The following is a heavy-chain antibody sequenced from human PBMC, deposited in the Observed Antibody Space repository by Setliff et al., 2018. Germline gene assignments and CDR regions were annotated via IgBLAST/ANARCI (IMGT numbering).Heavy chain of an antibody. CDR2: ISGGGEST. CDR3: AKDNRIAAVDYYYMDV. CDR1: GFTFTSYA. J-gene: IGHJ6*03. D-gene: IGHD6-13*01. Sequence: GGSLRLSCAASGFTFTSYAMSWVRQAPGKGLEWVSGISGGGESTYYADSVKGRLTISRDNSKNTLYLQMNSLRAEDTAVYYCAKDNRIAAVDYYYMDVWGKGTTVTVSS. V-gene: IGHV3-23*01.